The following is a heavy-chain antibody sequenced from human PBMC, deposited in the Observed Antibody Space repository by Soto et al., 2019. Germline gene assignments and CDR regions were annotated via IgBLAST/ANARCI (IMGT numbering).Heavy chain of an antibody. Sequence: QLQLQESGPGLVKPSETLSLTCTVSGGSINSSSYYWCWIRQPPGKGLEWIGSIYYSGSTYYNPSLKSRVTISVDTSKNQFSLKLSSVTAADTAVYYCARHTPAISISDHWGQGTLVTVSS. CDR3: ARHTPAISISDH. CDR1: GGSINSSSYY. J-gene: IGHJ4*02. D-gene: IGHD2-15*01. V-gene: IGHV4-39*01. CDR2: IYYSGST.